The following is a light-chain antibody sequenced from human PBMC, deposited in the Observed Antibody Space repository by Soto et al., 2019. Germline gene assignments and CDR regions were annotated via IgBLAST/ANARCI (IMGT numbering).Light chain of an antibody. CDR1: RTVNTY. CDR3: QQYYSFPLT. J-gene: IGKJ1*01. Sequence: VIQMSQSKSSLSASIGDRVTITGRAGRTVNTYLHWYQQKPGKAPELLIYAASTLQSGVPSRFSGSGSGTDFTLTISCLQSEDFATYYCQQYYSFPLTFGQVTKVDI. CDR2: AAS. V-gene: IGKV1D-8*01.